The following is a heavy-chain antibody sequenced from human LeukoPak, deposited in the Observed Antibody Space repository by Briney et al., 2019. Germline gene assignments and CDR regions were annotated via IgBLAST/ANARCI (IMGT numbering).Heavy chain of an antibody. CDR1: GGSISSYH. Sequence: PSETLSLTCTVSGGSISSYHWSWIRQPPGKGLEWIGYIYYSGSTNYNPSLKSRVTISVDTSKNQFSLKLSSVTAADTAVYYCARGAVASLDYWGQGTLVTVSS. CDR2: IYYSGST. D-gene: IGHD6-19*01. V-gene: IGHV4-59*01. J-gene: IGHJ4*02. CDR3: ARGAVASLDY.